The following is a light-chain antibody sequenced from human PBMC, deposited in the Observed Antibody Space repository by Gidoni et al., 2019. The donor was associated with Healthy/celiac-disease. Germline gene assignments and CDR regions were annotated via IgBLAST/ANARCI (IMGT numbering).Light chain of an antibody. V-gene: IGKV3-20*01. Sequence: EVVLTQSPGTLSLSPGQSATLSCRASQSISSSQLAWYQQKPGQAPRPLMYGASSRATGIPDRFSGSGSGTDFTLTISRLEPEDFALYYCQHFGNFGGGTKVE. CDR2: GAS. J-gene: IGKJ4*01. CDR1: QSISSSQ. CDR3: QHFGN.